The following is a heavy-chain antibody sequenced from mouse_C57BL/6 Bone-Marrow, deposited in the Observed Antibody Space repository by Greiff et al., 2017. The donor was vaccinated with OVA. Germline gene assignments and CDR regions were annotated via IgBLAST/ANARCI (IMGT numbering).Heavy chain of an antibody. V-gene: IGHV1-82*01. D-gene: IGHD2-3*01. Sequence: QVQLKQSGPELVKPGASVKISCKASGYAFSSSWMNWVKQRPGQGLEWIGRLYPGDGDTNYNGKFKGKATLTADKSSSTAYMQLSSLTSEDSAVYFCARHEDGYYASYFDYWGQGTTLTVSS. CDR1: GYAFSSSW. CDR2: LYPGDGDT. J-gene: IGHJ2*01. CDR3: ARHEDGYYASYFDY.